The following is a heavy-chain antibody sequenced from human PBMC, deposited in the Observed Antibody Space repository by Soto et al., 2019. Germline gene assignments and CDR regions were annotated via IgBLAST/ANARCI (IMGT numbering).Heavy chain of an antibody. Sequence: ASVKVSCKASGGTFSSYAISWVRQAPGQGLEWMGGIIPIFGTANYAQKFQGRVTITADESTSTAYMELSSLRSEDTAVYYCAREASYGGNRDYWGQGTLVTVSS. CDR2: IIPIFGTA. V-gene: IGHV1-69*13. CDR1: GGTFSSYA. D-gene: IGHD4-17*01. CDR3: AREASYGGNRDY. J-gene: IGHJ4*02.